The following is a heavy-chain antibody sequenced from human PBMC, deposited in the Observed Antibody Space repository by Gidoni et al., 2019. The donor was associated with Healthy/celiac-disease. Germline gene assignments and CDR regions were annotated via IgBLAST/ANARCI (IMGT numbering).Heavy chain of an antibody. V-gene: IGHV3-33*01. CDR3: ARDAGYCSSTSCYKANKIYYYYYGMDV. Sequence: QVQLVESGGGVVQPGRSLRLSCAASGFTFSSYGMHWVRQAPGKGLEWVAVIWYDGSNKYYADSVKGRFTISRDNSKNTLYLQMNSLRAEDTAVYYCARDAGYCSSTSCYKANKIYYYYYGMDVWGQGTTVTVSS. D-gene: IGHD2-2*02. J-gene: IGHJ6*02. CDR2: IWYDGSNK. CDR1: GFTFSSYG.